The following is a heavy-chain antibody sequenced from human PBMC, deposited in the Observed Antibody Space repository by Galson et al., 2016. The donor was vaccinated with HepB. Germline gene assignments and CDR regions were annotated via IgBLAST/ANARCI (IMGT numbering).Heavy chain of an antibody. V-gene: IGHV3-11*01. Sequence: SLRLSCAASGFIFSEFYMAWIRQAPGKGLEWVSQISSTGTTTHSADSVKGRFTISRDNTKNSLYLQMNSLRAEDTAVYYCARDHRRWNYDPDAFDRWGQGTMVTVSS. CDR2: ISSTGTTT. D-gene: IGHD1-7*01. CDR1: GFIFSEFY. J-gene: IGHJ3*02. CDR3: ARDHRRWNYDPDAFDR.